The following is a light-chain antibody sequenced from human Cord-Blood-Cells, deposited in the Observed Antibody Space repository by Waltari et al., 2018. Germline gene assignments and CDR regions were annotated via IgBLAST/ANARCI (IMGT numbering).Light chain of an antibody. J-gene: IGLJ3*02. V-gene: IGLV5-45*03. CDR2: YKSDSDK. Sequence: QAVLTQPSSLSASPGASASLTCTLRSGINVGTYRIYCYQQTPGSPPQYHLRYKSDSDKQQGSGVPSRFSGSKDASANAGILLISGLQSEDEADYYCMIWHSSAWVFGGGTKLTVL. CDR1: SGINVGTYR. CDR3: MIWHSSAWV.